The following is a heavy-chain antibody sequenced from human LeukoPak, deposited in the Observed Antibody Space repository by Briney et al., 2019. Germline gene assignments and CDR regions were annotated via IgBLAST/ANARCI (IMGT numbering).Heavy chain of an antibody. Sequence: PGGSLRLSCEASGFTLSSYSMNWVRHAPGKGLEWVSYITRSSSYIYYADSVKGRFTISRDNTKNSLYLQMNSLRAEDTAVYYCARGSAIVYYYMDVWGKGTTVTISS. CDR3: ARGSAIVYYYMDV. CDR1: GFTLSSYS. V-gene: IGHV3-21*01. D-gene: IGHD5-18*01. J-gene: IGHJ6*03. CDR2: ITRSSSYI.